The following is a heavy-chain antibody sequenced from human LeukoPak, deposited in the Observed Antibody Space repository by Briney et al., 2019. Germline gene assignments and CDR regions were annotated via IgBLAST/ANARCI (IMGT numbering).Heavy chain of an antibody. CDR3: ARDPGSYYLDY. CDR2: ISSSGSTI. CDR1: GFTFSSYE. Sequence: PGGSLRLSCAASGFTFSSYEMNWVRQAPGKGLEWVSYISSSGSTIYYADSVKGRFTISRDNAKNSLYLQMNSLRAEDTAAYYCARDPGSYYLDYWGQGTLVTVSS. V-gene: IGHV3-48*03. D-gene: IGHD3-10*01. J-gene: IGHJ4*02.